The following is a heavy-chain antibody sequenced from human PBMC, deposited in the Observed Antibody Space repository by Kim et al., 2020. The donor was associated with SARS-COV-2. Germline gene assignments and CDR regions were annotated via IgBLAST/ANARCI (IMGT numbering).Heavy chain of an antibody. CDR1: GFTFSSYA. J-gene: IGHJ1*01. D-gene: IGHD2-2*01. CDR2: ISGSGGNT. CDR3: AKVGAPSCSSAREEYFQP. V-gene: IGHV3-23*01. Sequence: GGSLRLSCAASGFTFSSYAMSWARQAPGKGLEWVSAISGSGGNTYYADSVKGRFTISRDNSKNTLYLQMNSLRAEDTAVYYCAKVGAPSCSSAREEYFQPWGQGTLVTVSS.